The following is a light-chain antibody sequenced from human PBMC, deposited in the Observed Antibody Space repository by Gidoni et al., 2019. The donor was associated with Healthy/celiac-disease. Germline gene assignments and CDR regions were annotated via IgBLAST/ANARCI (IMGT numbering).Light chain of an antibody. J-gene: IGKJ4*01. CDR1: QSVSSY. CDR3: QQRSNWLT. Sequence: EIVLTQSPATLSLSPGERATLSGRASQSVSSYLAWYQQKPGQAPRLLIYDASNRATGIPARFSGSGSGTDFTLTISSLDPEDFAVYYCQQRSNWLTFGGGTKVEIK. CDR2: DAS. V-gene: IGKV3-11*01.